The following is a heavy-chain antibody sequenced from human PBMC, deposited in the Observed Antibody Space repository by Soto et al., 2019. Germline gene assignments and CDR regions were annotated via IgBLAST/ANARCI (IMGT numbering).Heavy chain of an antibody. V-gene: IGHV4-34*01. D-gene: IGHD2-2*01. Sequence: PSETLSLTCAVYGGSFSGYYWSWIRQPPGKGLEWIGEINHSGSTNYNPSLKSRVTISVDTSKNQFSLKLSSVTAADTAVYYCARGDVVPAAKCYNWFDPWGQGTLVTVSS. CDR2: INHSGST. CDR1: GGSFSGYY. CDR3: ARGDVVPAAKCYNWFDP. J-gene: IGHJ5*02.